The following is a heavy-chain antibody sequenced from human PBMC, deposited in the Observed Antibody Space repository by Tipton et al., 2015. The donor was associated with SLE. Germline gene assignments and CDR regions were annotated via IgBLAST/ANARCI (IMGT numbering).Heavy chain of an antibody. CDR3: ANDQQKVRGGGEFDP. CDR1: GGSFSDYA. D-gene: IGHD6-13*01. CDR2: IYPMFGTT. V-gene: IGHV1-69*01. J-gene: IGHJ5*02. Sequence: QSGAEVKKPGSSVKVSCKTSGGSFSDYAINWVRHAPGQGLEWMGGIYPMFGTTDYAQKFQGRVTITADEFTSTAYMELSSLMSEGTAGYYCANDQQKVRGGGEFDPWGQGTLVTVSS.